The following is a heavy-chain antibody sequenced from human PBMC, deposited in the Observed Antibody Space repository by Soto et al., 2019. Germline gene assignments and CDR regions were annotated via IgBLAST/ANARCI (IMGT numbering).Heavy chain of an antibody. D-gene: IGHD4-17*01. CDR3: ARDPHGTVMPYFDY. CDR2: IIPIFGTA. CDR1: GGTFSSYA. J-gene: IGHJ4*02. V-gene: IGHV1-69*12. Sequence: QVQLVQSGAEVKKPGSSVKVSCKASGGTFSSYAISWVRQAPGQGLEWMGGIIPIFGTANYAQKFQARVTITADESTRPAYMELSSLRSEDTAVYYCARDPHGTVMPYFDYWGQGTLVTVSS.